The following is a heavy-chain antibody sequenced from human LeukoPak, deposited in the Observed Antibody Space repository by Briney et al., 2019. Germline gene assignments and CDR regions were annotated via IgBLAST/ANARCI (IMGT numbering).Heavy chain of an antibody. Sequence: GGSLRLSCAASGFTFSSYGMHWVRQAPGKGLEWVAFIRCDGNNKYYADSVKGRFTISRDNAKNTLYLQMNSLRAEDTAVYYCAKGGVDYWGQGTLVTVSS. CDR2: IRCDGNNK. J-gene: IGHJ4*02. CDR1: GFTFSSYG. D-gene: IGHD6-25*01. CDR3: AKGGVDY. V-gene: IGHV3-30*02.